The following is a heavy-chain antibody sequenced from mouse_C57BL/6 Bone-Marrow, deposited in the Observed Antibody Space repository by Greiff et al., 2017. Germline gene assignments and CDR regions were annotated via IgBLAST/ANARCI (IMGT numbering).Heavy chain of an antibody. CDR2: IDPETGGT. D-gene: IGHD1-1*01. V-gene: IGHV1-15*01. Sequence: QVQLQQSGAELVRPGASVTLSCKASGYTFTDYEMHWVKQTPVHGLEWIGAIDPETGGTAYNQKFKGKAILTADKSSSTAYMELRSLTSEDSAVYYCTRGDYYGSSPDYWGQGNTLTVSS. CDR3: TRGDYYGSSPDY. J-gene: IGHJ2*01. CDR1: GYTFTDYE.